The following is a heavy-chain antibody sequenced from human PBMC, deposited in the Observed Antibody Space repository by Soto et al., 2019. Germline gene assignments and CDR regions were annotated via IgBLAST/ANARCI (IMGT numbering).Heavy chain of an antibody. V-gene: IGHV3-74*01. D-gene: IGHD3-3*01. CDR2: INGDGGTT. J-gene: IGHJ4*02. Sequence: EVQLVESGGGLVQPGGSLRLSCAASGFTFSSSWMHWVRQAPGKGLVWVSRINGDGGTTDYADSVKGRFTISRDNAKNTLYLQMHSLRGDDTAFYYCASIGGPPVDYWGQGTLVTVSS. CDR3: ASIGGPPVDY. CDR1: GFTFSSSW.